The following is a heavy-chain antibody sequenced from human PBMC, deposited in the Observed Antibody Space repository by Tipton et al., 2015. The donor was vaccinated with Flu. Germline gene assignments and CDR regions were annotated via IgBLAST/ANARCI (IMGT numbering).Heavy chain of an antibody. V-gene: IGHV1-8*01. D-gene: IGHD6-19*01. CDR2: MKPSSGNV. J-gene: IGHJ4*02. CDR1: GFTFSSYD. CDR3: ATGLSSGWV. Sequence: SCAASGFTFSSYDINWARQATGQGPEWMGWMKPSSGNVGYAKKFQGRVTLTRSTSISTAYMELSGLTSDDTAVYYCATGLSSGWVWGQGTLVTVSS.